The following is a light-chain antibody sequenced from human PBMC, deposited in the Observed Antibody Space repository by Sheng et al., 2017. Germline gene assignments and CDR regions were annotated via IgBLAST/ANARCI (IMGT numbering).Light chain of an antibody. V-gene: IGKV3D-15*01. CDR3: QQYDKWPPYS. CDR1: QAISSN. CDR2: GAS. Sequence: ETVMTQSPATLSVSPGERATLSCRASQAISSNLAWYQQKPGQAPRLLIYGASTRATGIPARFSGRGSGTEFTLTISSLQSEDFAVYYCQQYDKWPPYSFGQGTKLEI. J-gene: IGKJ2*03.